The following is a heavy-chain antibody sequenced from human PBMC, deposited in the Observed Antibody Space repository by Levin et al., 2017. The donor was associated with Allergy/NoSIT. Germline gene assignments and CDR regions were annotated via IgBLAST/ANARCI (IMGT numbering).Heavy chain of an antibody. J-gene: IGHJ6*02. CDR1: GFTFGDYA. D-gene: IGHD3-10*01. CDR2: IRSKAYGGTT. CDR3: TRDNPNGITMVRGVIITGGGTDSYYGMDV. Sequence: GGSLRLSCTASGFTFGDYAMSWVRQAPGKGLEWVGFIRSKAYGGTTEYAASVKGRFTISRDDSKSIAYLQMNSLKTEDTAVYYCTRDNPNGITMVRGVIITGGGTDSYYGMDVWGQGTTVTVSS. V-gene: IGHV3-49*04.